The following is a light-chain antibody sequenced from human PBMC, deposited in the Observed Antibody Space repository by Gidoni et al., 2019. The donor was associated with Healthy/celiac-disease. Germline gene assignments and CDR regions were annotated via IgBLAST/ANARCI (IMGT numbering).Light chain of an antibody. J-gene: IGKJ4*01. Sequence: EIVMTQSPATLSVSPGERATLSCRASQSVSSNLAWYQQKPGQAPRLLIDGAYTRATGIPARFSGSGSGTEFTLTISSLQSEDFAVYYCQQYNNWPALTFGGGTKVEIK. CDR3: QQYNNWPALT. V-gene: IGKV3-15*01. CDR1: QSVSSN. CDR2: GAY.